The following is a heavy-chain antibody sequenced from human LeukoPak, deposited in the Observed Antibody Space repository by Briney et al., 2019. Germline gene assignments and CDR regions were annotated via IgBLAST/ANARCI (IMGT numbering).Heavy chain of an antibody. V-gene: IGHV4-31*03. CDR3: ARGLVVPAAIHVYFGY. D-gene: IGHD2-2*02. Sequence: PSETLSLTCTVSGGSISSGGYYWSWIRQHPGEGLEWIGYIYYSGSTYYNPSLKRRVTISVDTSKNQFSLKLSSVTAADTAVYYCARGLVVPAAIHVYFGYWGQRTLVTVS. J-gene: IGHJ4*02. CDR2: IYYSGST. CDR1: GGSISSGGYY.